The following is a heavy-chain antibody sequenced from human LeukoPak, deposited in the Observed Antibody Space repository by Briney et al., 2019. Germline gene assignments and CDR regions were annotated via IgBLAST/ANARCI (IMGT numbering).Heavy chain of an antibody. V-gene: IGHV3-23*01. CDR1: GFTFSTYA. CDR3: AKDLGATRYYGMDV. Sequence: GGSLRLSCAASGFTFSTYAMSWVRQAPGKGLQWVSTISVSGGSPYFADSVKGRFTISRDNSKNTLYLQMNSLRAEDTAVYYCAKDLGATRYYGMDVWGQGTTVTVSS. J-gene: IGHJ6*02. CDR2: ISVSGGSP. D-gene: IGHD5-12*01.